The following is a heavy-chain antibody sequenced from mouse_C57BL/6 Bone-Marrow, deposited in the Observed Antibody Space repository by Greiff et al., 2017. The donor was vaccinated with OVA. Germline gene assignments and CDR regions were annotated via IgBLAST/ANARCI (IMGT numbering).Heavy chain of an antibody. Sequence: QVQLQQPGAELVKPGASVKMSCKASGYTFTSYWITWVKQRPGQGLEWIGDIYPGSGSTNYNEKFKSKATLTVDTSSSTAYMQLSSLTSEDSAVYYCARPFITTVVAKGYWYFDVLGTGTTVTVSS. CDR1: GYTFTSYW. CDR2: IYPGSGST. D-gene: IGHD1-1*01. V-gene: IGHV1-55*01. CDR3: ARPFITTVVAKGYWYFDV. J-gene: IGHJ1*03.